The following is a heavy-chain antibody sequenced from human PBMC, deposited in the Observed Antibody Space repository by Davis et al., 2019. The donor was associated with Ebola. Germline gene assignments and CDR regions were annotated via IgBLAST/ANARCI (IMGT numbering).Heavy chain of an antibody. D-gene: IGHD5-24*01. V-gene: IGHV3-11*04. J-gene: IGHJ4*02. CDR2: ISSSGSTI. CDR1: GFTFSDYY. CDR3: ARERWLQSYYFDY. Sequence: GESLKISCAASGFTFSDYYMSWIRQAPGKGLEWVSYISSSGSTIYYADSVKGRFTISRDNAKNSLYLQMNSLRAEDTAVYYCARERWLQSYYFDYWGQGTLVTVSS.